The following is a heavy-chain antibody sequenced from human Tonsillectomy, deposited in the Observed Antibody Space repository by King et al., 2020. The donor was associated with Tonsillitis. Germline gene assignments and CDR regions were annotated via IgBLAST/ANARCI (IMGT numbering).Heavy chain of an antibody. J-gene: IGHJ4*02. D-gene: IGHD3-22*01. Sequence: VQLVESGGGLVQPGGSLRLSCAASRFTFSSYWMTWVRQAPGKGLEWVANMNQDGGEKYYVDSVKGRFAISRDNAKNSLYLQMKSLRAEDTAVYYCARVVYYDDTIGYIYYWGQGTLVTVSS. CDR2: MNQDGGEK. CDR3: ARVVYYDDTIGYIYY. CDR1: RFTFSSYW. V-gene: IGHV3-7*03.